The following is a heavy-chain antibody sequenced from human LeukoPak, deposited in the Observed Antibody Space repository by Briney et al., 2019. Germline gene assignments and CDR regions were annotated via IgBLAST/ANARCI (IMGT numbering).Heavy chain of an antibody. CDR2: ISGSGGST. V-gene: IGHV3-23*01. D-gene: IGHD2-2*02. Sequence: GGSLRLSCAASGFTFSSYAMSWVRQAPGKGLEWVSAISGSGGSTYYADSVKGRFTISRDNSKNTLYLQMNSLRAEDTAVYYCAKEARYCSSTSCYRLFGYWGQGTLVTVSS. CDR3: AKEARYCSSTSCYRLFGY. J-gene: IGHJ4*02. CDR1: GFTFSSYA.